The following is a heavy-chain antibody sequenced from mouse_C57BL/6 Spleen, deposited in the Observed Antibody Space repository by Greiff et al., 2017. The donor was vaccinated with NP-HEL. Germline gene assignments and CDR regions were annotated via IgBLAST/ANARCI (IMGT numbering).Heavy chain of an antibody. CDR1: GYAFSSSW. Sequence: VQLQQSGPELVKPGASVKISCKASGYAFSSSWMNWVKQRPGKGLEWIGRIYPGDGDTNYNGKFKGKATLTADKSSSTAYMQLSSLTSEDSAVYFCAIYYSNPYAMDYWGQGTSVTVSS. CDR3: AIYYSNPYAMDY. CDR2: IYPGDGDT. D-gene: IGHD2-5*01. V-gene: IGHV1-82*01. J-gene: IGHJ4*01.